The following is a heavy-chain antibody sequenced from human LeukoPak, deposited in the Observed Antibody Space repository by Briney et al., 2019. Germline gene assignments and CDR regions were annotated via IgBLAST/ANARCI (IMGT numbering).Heavy chain of an antibody. V-gene: IGHV4-30-2*01. CDR1: GGSISSGGYY. J-gene: IGHJ5*02. Sequence: SETLSLICNVSGGSISSGGYYWSWIRQAPGKGLEWIGYIHHSGSTYNNPSLKSRVTILVDTSKNQFSLELTSVTAADTAVYYCARAKRTVDYNTPSTVNWFDPWGQGTLVTVSS. CDR3: ARAKRTVDYNTPSTVNWFDP. D-gene: IGHD4-11*01. CDR2: IHHSGST.